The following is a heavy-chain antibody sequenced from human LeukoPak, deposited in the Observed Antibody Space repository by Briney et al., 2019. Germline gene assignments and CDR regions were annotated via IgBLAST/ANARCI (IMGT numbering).Heavy chain of an antibody. V-gene: IGHV1-18*01. CDR1: GYTFTSYG. D-gene: IGHD6-13*01. CDR2: ISAYNGNT. Sequence: ASVTVSCKASGYTFTSYGISWVRQAPGQGLEWMGWISAYNGNTNYAQKLQGRVTMTTDTSTSTAYMELRSLRSDDTAVYYCARDSSSYGQFDYWGQGTLVTVSS. J-gene: IGHJ4*02. CDR3: ARDSSSYGQFDY.